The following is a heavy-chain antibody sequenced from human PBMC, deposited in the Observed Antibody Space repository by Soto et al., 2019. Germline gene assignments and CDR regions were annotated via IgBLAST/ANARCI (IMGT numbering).Heavy chain of an antibody. J-gene: IGHJ4*02. CDR2: ISSSSGYI. CDR3: ENEPHY. CDR1: GFTFSSYG. V-gene: IGHV3-21*01. Sequence: EVQLVESGGGLVNPGESLRLSCAASGFTFSSYGEHWVRQAPGKGLEWVSSISSSSGYIYYADSVRGRFTISRDNARNALYLQMHSLRAEDTAVYYCENEPHYWGQGTLVTVSS.